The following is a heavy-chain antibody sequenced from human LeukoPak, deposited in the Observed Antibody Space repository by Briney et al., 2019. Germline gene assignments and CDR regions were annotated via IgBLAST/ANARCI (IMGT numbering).Heavy chain of an antibody. CDR1: GYAFTAYY. V-gene: IGHV1-2*02. Sequence: ASVKVSCKTSGYAFTAYYIHWVRQAPGQGLEWMGWIDPSKGVPNYAQKFQGRVTITRDTSIRTAYMELSKLTADDTAVYYCAREVWKYDYWGQGTLVIVSS. CDR2: IDPSKGVP. D-gene: IGHD1-1*01. CDR3: AREVWKYDY. J-gene: IGHJ4*02.